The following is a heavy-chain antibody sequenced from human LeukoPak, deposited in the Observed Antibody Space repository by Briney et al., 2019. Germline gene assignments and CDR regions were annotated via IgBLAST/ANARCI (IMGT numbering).Heavy chain of an antibody. CDR2: IIPIFGTA. J-gene: IGHJ4*02. V-gene: IGHV1-69*13. CDR1: GYTFTSYG. D-gene: IGHD3-10*01. CDR3: ARVRRYGSGSYFDY. Sequence: SVKVSCKASGYTFTSYGISWVRQAPGQGLEWMGGIIPIFGTANYAQKFQGRVTITADESTSTAYMELSSLRSEDTAVYYCARVRRYGSGSYFDYWGQGTLVTVSS.